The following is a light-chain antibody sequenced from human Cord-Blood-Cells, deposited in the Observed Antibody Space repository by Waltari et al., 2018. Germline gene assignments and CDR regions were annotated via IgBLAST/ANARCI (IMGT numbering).Light chain of an antibody. Sequence: SALTQPPSASASPGQSVTISCTGTSSDVGGYNYVPWYHQHPGKAPNLMIYEVSKRPSVVPDRFSGSKSGNAAPLTVSGLQAEDEADYYCSSYAGSNNYVFGTGTKVTVL. J-gene: IGLJ1*01. CDR3: SSYAGSNNYV. V-gene: IGLV2-8*01. CDR1: SSDVGGYNY. CDR2: EVS.